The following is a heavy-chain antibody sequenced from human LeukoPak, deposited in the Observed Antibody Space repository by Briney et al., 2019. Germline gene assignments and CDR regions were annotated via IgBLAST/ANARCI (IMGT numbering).Heavy chain of an antibody. CDR3: ARRGRRPMATGDYYYYMDV. V-gene: IGHV5-51*01. Sequence: GEPLKISCKGSGYSFTSYWIGWVRQMPGKGLEWMGIIYPGDSDTRYSPSFQGQVTISADKSISTAYLQWSSLKASDTAMYYCARRGRRPMATGDYYYYMDVWGKGTTVTISS. CDR2: IYPGDSDT. CDR1: GYSFTSYW. J-gene: IGHJ6*03. D-gene: IGHD5-24*01.